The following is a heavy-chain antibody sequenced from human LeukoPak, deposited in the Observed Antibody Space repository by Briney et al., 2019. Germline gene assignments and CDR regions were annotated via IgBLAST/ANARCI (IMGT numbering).Heavy chain of an antibody. D-gene: IGHD1-26*01. J-gene: IGHJ4*02. CDR2: ISSSSSTI. CDR1: GFTFSSYR. Sequence: GGSLRLSCAASGFTFSSYRMNWVRQAPGKGLEWVSYISSSSSTIYYADSVKGRFTISRDNAKNSLYLQMNSLRDEDTAVYYCARGLVVGATGFDYWGQGTLVTVSS. CDR3: ARGLVVGATGFDY. V-gene: IGHV3-48*02.